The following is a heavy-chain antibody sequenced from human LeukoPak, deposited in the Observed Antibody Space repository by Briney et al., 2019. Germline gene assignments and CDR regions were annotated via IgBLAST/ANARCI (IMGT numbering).Heavy chain of an antibody. CDR1: GFTFSSYA. D-gene: IGHD3-10*02. CDR3: AELGITMIGGV. V-gene: IGHV3-30*18. CDR2: ISYDGSNK. J-gene: IGHJ6*04. Sequence: GGSLRLSCAASGFTFSSYAMHWVRQAPGKGLEWVAVISYDGSNKYYADSVKGRFTISRDNSKNTLYLQMNSLGAEDTAVYYCAELGITMIGGVWGKGTTVTISS.